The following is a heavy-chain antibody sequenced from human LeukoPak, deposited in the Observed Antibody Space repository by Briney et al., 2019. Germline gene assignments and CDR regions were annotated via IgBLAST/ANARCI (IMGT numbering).Heavy chain of an antibody. CDR1: GYTFTGYY. Sequence: ASVKVSCKASGYTFTGYYMHWVRQAPGQGLEWMGWINPNSGGTNYAQKFQGRVTMTRDTSISTAYMELSRLRSDDTAVYYCARDPGSYFYYYYGMDVWGQGTTVTVS. CDR2: INPNSGGT. D-gene: IGHD1-26*01. V-gene: IGHV1-2*02. J-gene: IGHJ6*02. CDR3: ARDPGSYFYYYYGMDV.